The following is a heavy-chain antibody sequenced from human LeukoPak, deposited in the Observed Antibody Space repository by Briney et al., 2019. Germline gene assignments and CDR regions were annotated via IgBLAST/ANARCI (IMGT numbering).Heavy chain of an antibody. CDR1: GVTFSNAW. CDR2: IKSKTDGGTT. J-gene: IGHJ6*03. Sequence: GGSLRLSCAASGVTFSNAWMSWVGQAPGEGREWGGRIKSKTDGGTTDYAAPGKGRFTISRDDSKNTLYLQMNSLQTEDTAVYYCTTADPVVAALSYYYMDVWGKGTTVTVSS. V-gene: IGHV3-15*01. CDR3: TTADPVVAALSYYYMDV. D-gene: IGHD2-15*01.